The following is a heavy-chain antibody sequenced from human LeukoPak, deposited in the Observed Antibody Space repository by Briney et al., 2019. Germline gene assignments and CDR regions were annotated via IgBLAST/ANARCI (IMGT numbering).Heavy chain of an antibody. Sequence: GASVKVSCKASGGTFSSYVISWVRQAPGQGLEWMGGIIPIFGTANYAQKFQGRVTITADESTSTAYMELSSLRSEDTAVYYCARDWEIGTYYYDSSGRPNDAFDIWGQGTMVTVSS. V-gene: IGHV1-69*13. J-gene: IGHJ3*02. D-gene: IGHD3-22*01. CDR3: ARDWEIGTYYYDSSGRPNDAFDI. CDR1: GGTFSSYV. CDR2: IIPIFGTA.